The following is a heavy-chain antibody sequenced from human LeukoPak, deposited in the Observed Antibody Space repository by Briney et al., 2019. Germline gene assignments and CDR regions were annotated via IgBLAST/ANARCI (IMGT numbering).Heavy chain of an antibody. CDR1: GFTFSSYG. CDR2: IWYDGSNK. V-gene: IGHV3-33*01. J-gene: IGHJ6*02. D-gene: IGHD3-10*01. CDR3: ARATSNYYGSGSNGMDV. Sequence: PGGSLRLSCAASGFTFSSYGMHWVRQAPGKGLEWVAVIWYDGSNKYYADSVKGRFTISRDNSKSTLYLQMNSLRAEDTAVYYCARATSNYYGSGSNGMDVWGQGTTVTVSS.